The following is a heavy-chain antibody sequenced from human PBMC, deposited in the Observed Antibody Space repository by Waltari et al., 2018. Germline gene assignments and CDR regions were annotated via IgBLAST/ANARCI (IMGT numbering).Heavy chain of an antibody. D-gene: IGHD3-10*01. V-gene: IGHV3-74*01. Sequence: EVQLVESGGGLVQPGGSLRLSCAASGFTFSSYWMHWVRQAPGKGLVWVSRSNSDGSSTSYADSVKGRFTISRDNAKNTLYLQMNSLRAEDTAVYYCARDFGYPRVAVGFYWGQGTLVTVSS. J-gene: IGHJ4*02. CDR3: ARDFGYPRVAVGFY. CDR1: GFTFSSYW. CDR2: SNSDGSST.